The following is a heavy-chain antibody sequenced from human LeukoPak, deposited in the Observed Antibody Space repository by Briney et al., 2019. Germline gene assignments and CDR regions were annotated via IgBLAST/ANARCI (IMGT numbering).Heavy chain of an antibody. Sequence: PGGSLRLSCAASGFTFNNYVMRWVRQAPGKGLEWVSAISGSGGSTYYADSVKGRFTISRDNSKNTLYLQMNSLRAEDTAVYYCAKDGGARYYYYYGMDVWGQGTTVTVSS. CDR2: ISGSGGST. J-gene: IGHJ6*02. V-gene: IGHV3-23*01. D-gene: IGHD2-15*01. CDR1: GFTFNNYV. CDR3: AKDGGARYYYYYGMDV.